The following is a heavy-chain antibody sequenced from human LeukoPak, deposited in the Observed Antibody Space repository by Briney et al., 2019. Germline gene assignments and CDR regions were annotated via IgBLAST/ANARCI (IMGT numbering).Heavy chain of an antibody. Sequence: GGSLRLSCAASGFTFSSYGMHWVRQAPGKGLEWVAVIWYDGSNKYYADSVKGRFTISRDNSKNTLYLQMNSLRAEDTAVYYCARDSGGEGGYDFLLPDYWGQGTLVTVSS. D-gene: IGHD5-12*01. V-gene: IGHV3-33*01. CDR2: IWYDGSNK. CDR1: GFTFSSYG. CDR3: ARDSGGEGGYDFLLPDY. J-gene: IGHJ4*02.